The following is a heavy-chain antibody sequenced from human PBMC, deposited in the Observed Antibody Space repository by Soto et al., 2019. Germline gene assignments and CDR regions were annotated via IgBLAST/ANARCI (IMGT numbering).Heavy chain of an antibody. CDR1: GGSVSSGSYY. Sequence: SETLSLTCTVSGGSVSSGSYYWSWIRQPPGKVLEWIVYIYYSGSTNYNPSLKSRVTISLDTSNNQFSLKLSSVTSSDTAVYYCARETDDYGGNTGAFDIWGQGTMVTVSS. V-gene: IGHV4-61*01. CDR3: ARETDDYGGNTGAFDI. CDR2: IYYSGST. D-gene: IGHD4-17*01. J-gene: IGHJ3*02.